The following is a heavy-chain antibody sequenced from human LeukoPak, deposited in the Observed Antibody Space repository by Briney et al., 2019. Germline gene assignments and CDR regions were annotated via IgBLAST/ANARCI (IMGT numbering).Heavy chain of an antibody. J-gene: IGHJ4*02. Sequence: SETLSLTCTVSGGSISSSSYYWGWIRQPPWKGLEWIGSIYYSGRIYHNPSLKSRVTISVDTSKNQFSLKLTSVTAADTAVYYCARQDYANWDWGQGTLVTVSS. D-gene: IGHD7-27*01. CDR2: IYYSGRI. CDR1: GGSISSSSYY. CDR3: ARQDYANWD. V-gene: IGHV4-39*01.